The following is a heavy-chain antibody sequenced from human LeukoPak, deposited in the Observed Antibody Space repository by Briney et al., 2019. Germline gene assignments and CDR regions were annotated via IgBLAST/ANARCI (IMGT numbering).Heavy chain of an antibody. D-gene: IGHD3-10*01. Sequence: SETLSLTCTVSGGSISSYYWSWIRQPPGKGLEWIGYIYYSGSTNYNPSLKSRVTISVDTSKNQFSLKLSSVTAADTAVYYCASPGIWSGESYDYWGQGTLVTVSS. CDR1: GGSISSYY. J-gene: IGHJ4*02. V-gene: IGHV4-59*01. CDR2: IYYSGST. CDR3: ASPGIWSGESYDY.